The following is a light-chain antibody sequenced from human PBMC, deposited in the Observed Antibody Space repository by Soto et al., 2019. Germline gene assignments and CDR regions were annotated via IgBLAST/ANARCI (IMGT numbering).Light chain of an antibody. V-gene: IGKV3-20*01. CDR2: GAS. CDR3: QQYGCSPRT. Sequence: EIVLTQSPGTLSLSPGERATLSCRASQSVSSGYLVWYQQKPGQAPRLLIYGASSRATGIPDRFSGSGSGTDFTLTISRLEPEDFAVYYCQQYGCSPRTFGQGTKVDIK. J-gene: IGKJ1*01. CDR1: QSVSSGY.